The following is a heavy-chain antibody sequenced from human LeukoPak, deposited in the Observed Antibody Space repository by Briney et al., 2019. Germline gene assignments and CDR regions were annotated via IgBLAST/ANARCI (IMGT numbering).Heavy chain of an antibody. Sequence: PGGSLRLSCAASGFTFISYVMNWLGQAAGKGLAGVSYISSSGSTIYYADSVKGRFTISRDNTKNSLYLQMNSLRAEDTAVYYCAELGITMIGGVWGKGTPVTISS. V-gene: IGHV3-48*03. CDR2: ISSSGSTI. CDR3: AELGITMIGGV. CDR1: GFTFISYV. J-gene: IGHJ6*04. D-gene: IGHD3-10*02.